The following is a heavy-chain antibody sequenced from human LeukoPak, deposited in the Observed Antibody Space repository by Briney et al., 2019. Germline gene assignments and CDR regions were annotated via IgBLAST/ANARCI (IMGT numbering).Heavy chain of an antibody. D-gene: IGHD3-10*01. CDR2: IYYSGST. CDR3: ARDASNYYGSGSQGQFDY. CDR1: GGSISSSSYY. Sequence: SETLSLTCTASGGSISSSSYYWGWIRQPPGKGLEWIGSIYYSGSTYYNPSLKSRVTISVDTSKNQFSLKLSSVTAADTAVYYCARDASNYYGSGSQGQFDYWGQGTLVTVSS. V-gene: IGHV4-39*02. J-gene: IGHJ4*02.